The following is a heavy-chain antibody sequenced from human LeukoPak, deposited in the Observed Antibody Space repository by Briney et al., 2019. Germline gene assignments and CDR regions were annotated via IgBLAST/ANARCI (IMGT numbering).Heavy chain of an antibody. D-gene: IGHD3-22*01. CDR2: ISGSGGST. J-gene: IGHJ5*02. Sequence: GGSLRLSCAASGFTFSSYAMSWVRQAPGKGLEWVSAISGSGGSTYYADSVKGRFIISRDNSKNTLYLQMNSLRAEDTAVYYCAKVAPLDYYDSSGYEEFDPWGQGTLVTVSP. CDR3: AKVAPLDYYDSSGYEEFDP. V-gene: IGHV3-23*01. CDR1: GFTFSSYA.